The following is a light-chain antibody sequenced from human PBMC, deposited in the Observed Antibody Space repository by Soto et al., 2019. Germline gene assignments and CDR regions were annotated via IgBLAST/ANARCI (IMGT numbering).Light chain of an antibody. CDR2: AAS. CDR1: QDIGNW. V-gene: IGKV1D-12*01. CDR3: QQAKAFPLT. Sequence: DIQMTQSPSSVSASVGDRVIITCRASQDIGNWLAWYQQKPGKAPNLLIYAASRLHSGVPSRFSGSGSGTDFTLTVYTLQPEDCATSYGQQAKAFPLTFGGGTQVEIK. J-gene: IGKJ4*01.